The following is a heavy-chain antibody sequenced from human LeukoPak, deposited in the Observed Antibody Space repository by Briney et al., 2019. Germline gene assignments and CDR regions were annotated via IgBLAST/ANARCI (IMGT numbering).Heavy chain of an antibody. CDR2: MNPNSGNT. CDR1: GGTFSSYA. V-gene: IGHV1-8*02. Sequence: GASVKVSCKASGGTFSSYAISWARQAPGQGLEWMGWMNPNSGNTGYAQKFQGRVTMTRNTSISTAYMELSSLRSEDTAVYYCALYDFWSGYNGNNDYWGQGTLVTVSS. D-gene: IGHD3-3*01. J-gene: IGHJ4*02. CDR3: ALYDFWSGYNGNNDY.